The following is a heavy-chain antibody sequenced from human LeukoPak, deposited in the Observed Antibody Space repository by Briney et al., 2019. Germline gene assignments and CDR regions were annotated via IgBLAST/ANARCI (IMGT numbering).Heavy chain of an antibody. J-gene: IGHJ4*02. CDR1: GDSVSSNSAA. D-gene: IGHD1-26*01. Sequence: SQTLSLTCAISGDSVSSNSAAWHWIRQSPSRGLEWLGRTYYRSKWYNDYAVSVKSRITINPDTSKNQFSLQLNSVTPEDTPVYYCARLRGSYWKVDHYYFDYWGQGTLVTVSS. CDR3: ARLRGSYWKVDHYYFDY. V-gene: IGHV6-1*01. CDR2: TYYRSKWYN.